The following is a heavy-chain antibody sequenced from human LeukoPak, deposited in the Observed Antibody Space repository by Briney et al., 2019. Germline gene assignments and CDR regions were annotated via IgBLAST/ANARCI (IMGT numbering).Heavy chain of an antibody. Sequence: GGSLRLSCAASGFTFTSYAMNWVRQAPGKGLEWVSYISSSGSTIYYADSVKGRFTISRDNAKNSLYLQMNSLRAEDTAVYYCSGGWAYYDRGAYWGQGTLVTVSS. D-gene: IGHD3-22*01. CDR1: GFTFTSYA. J-gene: IGHJ4*02. CDR2: ISSSGSTI. CDR3: SGGWAYYDRGAY. V-gene: IGHV3-48*03.